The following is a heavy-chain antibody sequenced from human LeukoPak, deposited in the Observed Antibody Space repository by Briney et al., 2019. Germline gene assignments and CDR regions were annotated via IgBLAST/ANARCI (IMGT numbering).Heavy chain of an antibody. Sequence: SVNVSCKASGGTFSSYAISWVRQAPGQGLEWMGGIIPIFGTANYAQKFQGRVTITADESTSTAYMELSSLRSEDTAVYYCARVDDILTGYAAFDPWGQGTLVTVSS. D-gene: IGHD3-9*01. CDR3: ARVDDILTGYAAFDP. CDR2: IIPIFGTA. J-gene: IGHJ5*02. CDR1: GGTFSSYA. V-gene: IGHV1-69*01.